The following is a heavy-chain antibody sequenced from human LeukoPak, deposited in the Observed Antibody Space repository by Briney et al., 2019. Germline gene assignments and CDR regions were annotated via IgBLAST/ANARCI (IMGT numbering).Heavy chain of an antibody. Sequence: GGSLRLSCAASGFTSSSYRMNWVRQAPGKGLEWVSAISGSGGSTYYADSVKGRFTISRDNSKNTLYLQMNSLRAEDTAVYYCAKRGYCSGGSCYPYYFDYWGQGTLVTVSS. CDR1: GFTSSSYR. J-gene: IGHJ4*02. CDR2: ISGSGGST. CDR3: AKRGYCSGGSCYPYYFDY. D-gene: IGHD2-15*01. V-gene: IGHV3-23*01.